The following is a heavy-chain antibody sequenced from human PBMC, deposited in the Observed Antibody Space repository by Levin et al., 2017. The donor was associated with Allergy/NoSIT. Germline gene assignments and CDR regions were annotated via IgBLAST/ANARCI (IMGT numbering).Heavy chain of an antibody. CDR2: ISGSGGST. Sequence: AGGSLRLSCAASGFTFSSYAMSWVRQAPGKGLEWVSAISGSGGSTYYADSVKGRFTISRDNSKNTLYLQMNSLRAEDTAVYYCAKEAGREQWLVAYYYGMDVWGQGTTVTVSS. V-gene: IGHV3-23*01. CDR3: AKEAGREQWLVAYYYGMDV. D-gene: IGHD6-19*01. J-gene: IGHJ6*02. CDR1: GFTFSSYA.